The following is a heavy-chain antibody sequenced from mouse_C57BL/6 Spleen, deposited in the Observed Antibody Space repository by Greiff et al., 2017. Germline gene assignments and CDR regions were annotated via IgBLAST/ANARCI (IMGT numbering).Heavy chain of an antibody. J-gene: IGHJ2*01. Sequence: EVQLQQSGAELVRPGSSVKMSCKTSGYTFTSYGINWVKQRPGQGLEWIGYIYIGNGYTEYNEKFKGKATLTADTSSSTADMPLSSLTSEDSAIYCCARRTAQVGYYVDYWGQGTTLTVSS. D-gene: IGHD3-2*02. CDR3: ARRTAQVGYYVDY. CDR1: GYTFTSYG. CDR2: IYIGNGYT. V-gene: IGHV1-58*01.